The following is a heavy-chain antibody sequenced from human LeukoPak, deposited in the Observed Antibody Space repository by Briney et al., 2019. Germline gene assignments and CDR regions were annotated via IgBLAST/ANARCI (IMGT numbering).Heavy chain of an antibody. Sequence: GGSLRLSCAASGFTFSSYAMSWVRQAPGKGLEWVSAISGSGGSTYYADSVKGRFTISRDNSKDTLYLQMNSLRAEDTAVYYCASCKDGYNYFGYWGQGTLVTVSS. J-gene: IGHJ4*02. D-gene: IGHD5-24*01. CDR3: ASCKDGYNYFGY. CDR2: ISGSGGST. V-gene: IGHV3-23*01. CDR1: GFTFSSYA.